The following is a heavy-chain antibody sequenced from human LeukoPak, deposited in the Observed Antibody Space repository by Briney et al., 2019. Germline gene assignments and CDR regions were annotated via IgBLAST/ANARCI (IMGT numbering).Heavy chain of an antibody. CDR1: GYTFTSYA. J-gene: IGHJ5*02. Sequence: GASVKVSCKASGYTFTSYAMHWVRQAPGQRLEWMGWINAGNGNTKYSQKFQGRVTITRDTSASTAYMELSSLRSEDTAVYYCATGPRGGRAWFDPWGQGTLVTVSS. V-gene: IGHV1-3*01. CDR2: INAGNGNT. CDR3: ATGPRGGRAWFDP. D-gene: IGHD2-15*01.